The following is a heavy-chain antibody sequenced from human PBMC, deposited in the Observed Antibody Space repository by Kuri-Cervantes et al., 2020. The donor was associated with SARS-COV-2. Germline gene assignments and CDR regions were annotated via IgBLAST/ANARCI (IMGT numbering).Heavy chain of an antibody. Sequence: ETLSLTCAASGFTFSNSALNWVRQAPGRGLEWVSRIRGSADGTYDAESVKGRFTISRDNSSNTLYVQMNSLRAEDTAVYYCAREIVVVPTTVRGSYHYYAMDVWGRGTTVTVSS. CDR1: GFTFSNSA. J-gene: IGHJ6*02. V-gene: IGHV3-23*01. CDR3: AREIVVVPTTVRGSYHYYAMDV. CDR2: IRGSADGT. D-gene: IGHD2-2*01.